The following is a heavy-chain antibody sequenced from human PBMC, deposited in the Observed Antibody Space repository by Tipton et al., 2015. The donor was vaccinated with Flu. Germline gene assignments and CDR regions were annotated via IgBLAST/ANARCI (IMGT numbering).Heavy chain of an antibody. CDR2: IYYSGST. CDR3: ARWKFQSGLMVYATGDFAAFDI. Sequence: TLSLTCTVSGGSVSSGSYYWSWIRQPPGKGLEWIGYIYYSGSTNYNPSLKSRVTISVDTSKNQFSLKLSSVTAADTAVYYCARWKFQSGLMVYATGDFAAFDIWGQGTMVTVSS. J-gene: IGHJ3*02. CDR1: GGSVSSGSYY. D-gene: IGHD2-8*01. V-gene: IGHV4-61*01.